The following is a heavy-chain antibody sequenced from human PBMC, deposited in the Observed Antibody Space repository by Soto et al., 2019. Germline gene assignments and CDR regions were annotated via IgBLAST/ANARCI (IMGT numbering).Heavy chain of an antibody. J-gene: IGHJ4*02. CDR2: IYYSGST. CDR3: ARRGYYDSSGHFDY. V-gene: IGHV4-39*01. CDR1: GGSISSSSYY. Sequence: SETLSLTCTVSGGSISSSSYYWGWIRQPPGKGLEWIGSIYYSGSTYYNPSLKSRVTISVDTSKNQFSLKLSSVTAADTAVYYCARRGYYDSSGHFDYWGQGTLVTVSS. D-gene: IGHD3-22*01.